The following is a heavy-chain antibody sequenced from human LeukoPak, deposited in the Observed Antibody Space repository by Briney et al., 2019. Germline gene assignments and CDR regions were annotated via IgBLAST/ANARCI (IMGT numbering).Heavy chain of an antibody. J-gene: IGHJ4*02. D-gene: IGHD3-22*01. CDR1: GGSISSGSYY. V-gene: IGHV4-61*02. Sequence: KSSETLSLTCAVSGGSISSGSYYWSWIRQPAGKGLEWIGRIYTSGSTNYNPSLKSRVTISVDTSKNQFSLKLSSVTAADTAVYYCARGTYYYDSSGYIEVGTHAYWGQGTLVTVSS. CDR2: IYTSGST. CDR3: ARGTYYYDSSGYIEVGTHAY.